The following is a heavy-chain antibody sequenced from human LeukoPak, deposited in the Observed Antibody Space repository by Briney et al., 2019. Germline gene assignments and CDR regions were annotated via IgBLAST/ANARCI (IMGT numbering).Heavy chain of an antibody. CDR1: GCTFTSYG. V-gene: IGHV1-18*01. J-gene: IGHJ5*02. D-gene: IGHD3-9*01. CDR3: ARDNYDILTGYYRFDP. CDR2: ISAYNGNT. Sequence: ASVKVSCKASGCTFTSYGISWVRQAPGQGLEWMGWISAYNGNTNYAQKLQGRVTMTTDTSTSTAYMELRSLRSDDTAVYYCARDNYDILTGYYRFDPWGQGTLVTVSS.